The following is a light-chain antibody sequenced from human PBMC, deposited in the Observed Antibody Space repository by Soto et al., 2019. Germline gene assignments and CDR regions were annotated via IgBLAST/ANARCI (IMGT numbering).Light chain of an antibody. J-gene: IGKJ1*01. CDR1: QSVLYSSNNKNY. CDR3: QQYYSTPQT. V-gene: IGKV4-1*01. Sequence: IVMTQSPDSLAVSLGERATINCKSSQSVLYSSNNKNYLAWYQQKPGQPPKLLIYWASTRESGVPDRFSGSGAGTDFTLTTSSLQAEDVEVDDCQQYYSTPQTFGQGTKVDIK. CDR2: WAS.